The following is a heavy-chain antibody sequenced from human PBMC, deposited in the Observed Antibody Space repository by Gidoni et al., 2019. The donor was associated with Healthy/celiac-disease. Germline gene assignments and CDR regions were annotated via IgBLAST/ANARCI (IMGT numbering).Heavy chain of an antibody. D-gene: IGHD6-19*01. V-gene: IGHV3-30-3*01. CDR1: GFTFSSYA. CDR3: ARGLRSGWYGGGGY. Sequence: QVQLVESGGGVVQPGRSLRLSCAASGFTFSSYAMHWVRQAPGKGLEWVAVISYDGSNKYYADSVKGRFTISRDNSKNTLYLQMNSLRAEDTAVYYCARGLRSGWYGGGGYWGQGTLVTVSS. CDR2: ISYDGSNK. J-gene: IGHJ4*02.